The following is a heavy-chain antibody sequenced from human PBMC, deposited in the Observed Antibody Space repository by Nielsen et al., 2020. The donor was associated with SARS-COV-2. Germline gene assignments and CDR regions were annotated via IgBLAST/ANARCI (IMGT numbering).Heavy chain of an antibody. CDR3: ARDKDYTFDY. CDR1: GYTFTSFR. J-gene: IGHJ4*02. D-gene: IGHD4-11*01. Sequence: ASVKVSCKASGYTFTSFRISWVRQATGQGLEWMGWISAKKGNTNYAQKFQGRVTMTRDTSTSTVYVEVRSLRSDDTAVYYCARDKDYTFDYWGQGTLVTVPS. V-gene: IGHV1-18*01. CDR2: ISAKKGNT.